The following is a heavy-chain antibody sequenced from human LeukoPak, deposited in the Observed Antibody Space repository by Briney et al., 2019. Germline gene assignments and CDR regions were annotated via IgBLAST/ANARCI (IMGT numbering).Heavy chain of an antibody. D-gene: IGHD1-26*01. V-gene: IGHV1-46*01. CDR3: ASTLSGWLDP. Sequence: ASVKVSCKASEDTFTRYHIHWVRQAPGQGLEWMGIINPSGGPTTYAQRFQGRVTMTGDTSTSTIYMEMSSLTSEDTAVYYRASTLSGWLDPWGQGTLVTVSS. CDR1: EDTFTRYH. CDR2: INPSGGPT. J-gene: IGHJ5*02.